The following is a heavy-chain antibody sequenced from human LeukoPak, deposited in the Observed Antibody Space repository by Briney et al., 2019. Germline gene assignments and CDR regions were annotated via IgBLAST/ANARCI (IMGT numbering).Heavy chain of an antibody. J-gene: IGHJ4*02. V-gene: IGHV1-69*05. CDR2: IIPIFGTA. CDR1: GGTFSSYA. Sequence: AASVKVSCKASGGTFSSYAISWVRQAPGQELEWMGGIIPIFGTANYAQKLQGRVTMTTDTSTSTAYMELRSLRSDDTAVYYCARGYDYVWGSYPVDYWGQGTLVTVSS. CDR3: ARGYDYVWGSYPVDY. D-gene: IGHD3-16*02.